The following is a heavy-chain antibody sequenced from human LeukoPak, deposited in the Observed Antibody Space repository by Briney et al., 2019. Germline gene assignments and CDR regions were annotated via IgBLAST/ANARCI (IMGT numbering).Heavy chain of an antibody. CDR1: GYTFTSYD. J-gene: IGHJ5*02. CDR2: MNPNSGNT. D-gene: IGHD2-21*02. Sequence: ASVKVSCKASGYTFTSYDINWVRQATGQGLEWMGWMNPNSGNTGYAQKFQGRVTMTRNTSISTAYMELSSLRSEDTAVYYCARDLTYYCGGDCYRNWFDPWGQGTLVTVSS. CDR3: ARDLTYYCGGDCYRNWFDP. V-gene: IGHV1-8*01.